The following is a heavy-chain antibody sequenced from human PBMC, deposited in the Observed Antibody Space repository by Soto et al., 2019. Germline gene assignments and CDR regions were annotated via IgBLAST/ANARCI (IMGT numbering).Heavy chain of an antibody. V-gene: IGHV4-39*01. J-gene: IGHJ4*02. D-gene: IGHD2-15*01. CDR1: GGSISSSSYY. CDR3: ARHTPAISISDH. Sequence: SETLSLTCTVSGGSISSSSYYWGWIRQRPGKGLEWIGSIYYSGSTYYNPSLKSRVTISVDTSKNQFSLKLSSVTAADTAVYYCARHTPAISISDHWGQGTLVTVSS. CDR2: IYYSGST.